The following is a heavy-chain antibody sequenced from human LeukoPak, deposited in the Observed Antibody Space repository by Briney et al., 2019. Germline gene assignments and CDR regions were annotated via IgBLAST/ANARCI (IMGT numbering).Heavy chain of an antibody. CDR3: ASLYCSGGSCYRPPDY. J-gene: IGHJ4*02. CDR2: IIPILGIA. Sequence: ASVKVSCKASRGTFSSYTISWVRQAPGQGLEWMGRIIPILGIANYAQKFQGRVTITADKSTSTAYMELSSLRSEDTAVYYCASLYCSGGSCYRPPDYWGQGTLVTVSS. D-gene: IGHD2-15*01. V-gene: IGHV1-69*02. CDR1: RGTFSSYT.